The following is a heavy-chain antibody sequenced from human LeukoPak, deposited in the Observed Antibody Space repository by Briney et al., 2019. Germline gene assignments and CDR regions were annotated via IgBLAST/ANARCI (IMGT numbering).Heavy chain of an antibody. D-gene: IGHD1-1*01. CDR2: IKSDGSST. J-gene: IGHJ4*02. Sequence: PGGSLRLSCAASGFTFSSYWMHWVRQAPGKGLVCVSRIKSDGSSTSYADSVKGRFTTSRDDAKNTLYLQMNSLRAEDTAVYYCARAYNSHFDYWGQGALVTVSS. CDR1: GFTFSSYW. CDR3: ARAYNSHFDY. V-gene: IGHV3-74*01.